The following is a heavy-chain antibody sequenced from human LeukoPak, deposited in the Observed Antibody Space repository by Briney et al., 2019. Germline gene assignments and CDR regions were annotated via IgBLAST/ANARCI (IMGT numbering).Heavy chain of an antibody. D-gene: IGHD4/OR15-4a*01. Sequence: GESPRLSCAASGFTFSTYTMNWVRQAPGEGLEWVSSISGSSSYIYYADSVKGRFTISRDNAKNSLYLQMNSLRGDDTAVYYCVRIPNSANFPNWFDPWGQGTLVTVSS. CDR2: ISGSSSYI. V-gene: IGHV3-21*06. CDR1: GFTFSTYT. CDR3: VRIPNSANFPNWFDP. J-gene: IGHJ5*02.